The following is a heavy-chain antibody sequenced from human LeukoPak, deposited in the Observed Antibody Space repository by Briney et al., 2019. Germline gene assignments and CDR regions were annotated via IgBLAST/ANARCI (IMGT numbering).Heavy chain of an antibody. D-gene: IGHD6-19*01. CDR2: ISSTGTYK. Sequence: GVSLRLSCAASGFTFNSHGMNWVRQAPGEGLEWVSSISSTGTYKYYTDSVKGRFTISRDNAKNSLYLQMNSLRDEDTAVYFCARVGSGWWNDYWGQGTLVTVSS. CDR1: GFTFNSHG. V-gene: IGHV3-21*01. CDR3: ARVGSGWWNDY. J-gene: IGHJ4*02.